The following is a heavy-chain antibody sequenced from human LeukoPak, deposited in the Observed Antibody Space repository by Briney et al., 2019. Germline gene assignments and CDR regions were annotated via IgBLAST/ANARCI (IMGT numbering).Heavy chain of an antibody. V-gene: IGHV1-2*02. CDR3: ARPGYSSTVRGDWFDP. Sequence: ASVKVSCKASGGTFSSYAISWVRQAPGQGLEWMGWINPNSGGTNYAQKFQGRVTMTRDTSISTAYMELSRLRSDDTAVYYCARPGYSSTVRGDWFDPWGQGTLVTVSS. J-gene: IGHJ5*02. CDR2: INPNSGGT. D-gene: IGHD5-18*01. CDR1: GGTFSSYA.